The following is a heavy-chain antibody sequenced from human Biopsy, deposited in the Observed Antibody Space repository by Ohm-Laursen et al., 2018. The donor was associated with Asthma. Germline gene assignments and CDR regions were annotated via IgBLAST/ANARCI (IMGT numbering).Heavy chain of an antibody. CDR2: SNPNSGGT. D-gene: IGHD6-13*01. V-gene: IGHV1-2*06. J-gene: IGHJ5*02. Sequence: ASAKASCKAFGYTFIGCHIHWMRQAPGQGLGWMGRSNPNSGGTNYAQKFQGRVTMTRDTSISTAYMEVSRLRSDDTAVYYCARGQKSAGDRWFDPWGQGTLVTVSS. CDR3: ARGQKSAGDRWFDP. CDR1: GYTFIGCH.